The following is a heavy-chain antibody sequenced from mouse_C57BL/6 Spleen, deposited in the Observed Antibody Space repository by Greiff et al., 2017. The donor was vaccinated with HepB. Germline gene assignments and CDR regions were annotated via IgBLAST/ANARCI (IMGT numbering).Heavy chain of an antibody. CDR3: ARSGARGSFGVQTSGAMDY. Sequence: VQLQQPGTELVKPGASVKLSCKASGYTFTSYWMHWVKQRPGQGLEWIGNINPSNGGTNYNEKFKSKATLTVDKSSSTAYMQLSSLTSEDSAVYYCARSGARGSFGVQTSGAMDYWGQGTSVTVSS. CDR2: INPSNGGT. J-gene: IGHJ4*01. CDR1: GYTFTSYW. V-gene: IGHV1-53*01. D-gene: IGHD6-1*01.